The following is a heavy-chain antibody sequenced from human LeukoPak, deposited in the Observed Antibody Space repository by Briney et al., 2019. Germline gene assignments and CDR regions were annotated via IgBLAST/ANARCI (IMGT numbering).Heavy chain of an antibody. D-gene: IGHD1-26*01. V-gene: IGHV4-39*07. CDR2: FYNSWAT. J-gene: IGHJ4*02. Sequence: SETLSLTCIVSGGSISSSSYDWVWIRQPPGKGLEWIGTFYNSWATYYNPSLESRVTISVDTSKNQFSLTLSSVTAADTAVYYCASHLVGPKAFDYWGQGTLVIVSS. CDR3: ASHLVGPKAFDY. CDR1: GGSISSSSYD.